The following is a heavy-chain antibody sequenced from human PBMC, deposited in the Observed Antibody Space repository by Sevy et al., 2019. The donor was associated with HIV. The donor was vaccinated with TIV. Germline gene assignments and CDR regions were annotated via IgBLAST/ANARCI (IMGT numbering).Heavy chain of an antibody. CDR3: ATDITMIVEGSGASDI. CDR1: GFTFRSYA. J-gene: IGHJ3*02. CDR2: ISYDGSNK. V-gene: IGHV3-30-3*01. D-gene: IGHD3-22*01. Sequence: GGSLRLSCAASGFTFRSYAMHWVRQAPGKGLEWVAVISYDGSNKYYADSVKGRFTVSRDNSKNTLYLQMNSLRAEDTAVYYCATDITMIVEGSGASDIWGQGTMVTVSS.